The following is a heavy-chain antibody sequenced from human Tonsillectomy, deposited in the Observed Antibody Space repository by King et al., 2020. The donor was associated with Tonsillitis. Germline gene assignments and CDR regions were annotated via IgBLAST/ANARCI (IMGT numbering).Heavy chain of an antibody. CDR2: ISSDGSSK. Sequence: VQLVESGGGVVQPGRSLRLSCAASGFTFSNYGMHWVRQAPGKGLEWVAVISSDGSSKYYGDSVKGRFTISRDNSKNTLYLQMTSLRAEDTAMYYCAKGPTTSTMDLIFDFWGQGTLVTVSS. J-gene: IGHJ5*01. D-gene: IGHD4/OR15-4a*01. CDR1: GFTFSNYG. CDR3: AKGPTTSTMDLIFDF. V-gene: IGHV3-30*18.